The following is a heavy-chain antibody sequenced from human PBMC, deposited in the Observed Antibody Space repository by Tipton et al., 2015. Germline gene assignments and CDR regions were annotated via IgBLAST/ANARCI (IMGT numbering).Heavy chain of an antibody. Sequence: SLRLSCAVSGFTFSSYAMSWVRQAPGKGLEWVSAISGSGGSTYYADSVKGRFTISRDNAKNSLFLQMNSLSAEDTAVYYCARDRRYSYGYYFDYWGQGTLVTVSS. V-gene: IGHV3-23*01. D-gene: IGHD5-18*01. CDR2: ISGSGGST. CDR3: ARDRRYSYGYYFDY. CDR1: GFTFSSYA. J-gene: IGHJ4*02.